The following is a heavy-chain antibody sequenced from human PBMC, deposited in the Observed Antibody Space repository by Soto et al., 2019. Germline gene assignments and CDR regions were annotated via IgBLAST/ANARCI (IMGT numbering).Heavy chain of an antibody. V-gene: IGHV1-18*01. CDR3: ATPQSGECSGGSCFFRCLDT. Sequence: VKRDRKGAGYTKTIDRSGWRSLTPGRGLEWMGWISAYNGNTNYAQKLQGRVTMTTDTSTSTAYMELRSLRSDDTAVYYCATPQSGECSGGSCFFRCLDTWGEPPLGTVSS. D-gene: IGHD2-15*01. CDR2: ISAYNGNT. CDR1: GYTKTIDR. J-gene: IGHJ5*02.